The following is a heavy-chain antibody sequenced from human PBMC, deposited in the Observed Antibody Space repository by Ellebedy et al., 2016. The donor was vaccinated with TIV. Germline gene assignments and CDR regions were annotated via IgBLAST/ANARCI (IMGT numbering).Heavy chain of an antibody. CDR2: IRAYNGNT. V-gene: IGHV1-18*04. D-gene: IGHD2-2*01. CDR1: GYPFPNYC. Sequence: AASVKVSCKASGYPFPNYCVSWVRQAPGQGLEWVGWIRAYNGNTKSGQKFQGRISLTTDTSMGTAYMELRSLRSDDTGVSVCARDVPADAAALLGYWGQGTRVTVSS. J-gene: IGHJ4*02. CDR3: ARDVPADAAALLGY.